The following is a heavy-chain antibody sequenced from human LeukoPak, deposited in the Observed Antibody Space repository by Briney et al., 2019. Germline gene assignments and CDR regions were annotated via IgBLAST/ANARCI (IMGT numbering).Heavy chain of an antibody. CDR3: ARDQEGFDY. CDR1: GYTFTSYY. Sequence: ASVKVSCKASGYTFTSYYMHWVRQAPGQGLEWMGIINPSGGSTSYAQNFQGRVTVTRDTSTTTVHMELRGLRSEDTAVYYCARDQEGFDYWGQGTVVTVSS. J-gene: IGHJ4*02. V-gene: IGHV1-46*01. CDR2: INPSGGST.